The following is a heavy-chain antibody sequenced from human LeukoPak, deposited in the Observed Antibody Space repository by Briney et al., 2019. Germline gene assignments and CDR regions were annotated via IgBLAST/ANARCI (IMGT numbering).Heavy chain of an antibody. D-gene: IGHD6-19*01. V-gene: IGHV3-23*01. CDR3: ARPGLAVAGTRWFDP. CDR1: GFTFSGYA. Sequence: GGSLRLSCAASGFTFSGYAMSWVRQAPGESPEWDSALGSGGRGSHYADSVKGRFTISRDDSKNTLYLQMNSLRAEDTAVYFCARPGLAVAGTRWFDPWGQGTLVTVSS. J-gene: IGHJ5*02. CDR2: LGSGGRGS.